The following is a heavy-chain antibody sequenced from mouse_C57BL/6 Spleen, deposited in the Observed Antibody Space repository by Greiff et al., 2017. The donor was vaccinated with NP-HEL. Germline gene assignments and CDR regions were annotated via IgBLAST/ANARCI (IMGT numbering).Heavy chain of an antibody. J-gene: IGHJ4*01. CDR3: ALTAQATRGAMDY. CDR1: GYAFSSYW. Sequence: VKLQQSGAELVKPGASVKISCKASGYAFSSYWMNWVKQRPGKGLEWIGQIYPGDGDTNYNGKFKGKATLTADKSSSTAYMQLSSLTSEDSAVYFCALTAQATRGAMDYWGQGTSVTVSS. CDR2: IYPGDGDT. D-gene: IGHD3-2*02. V-gene: IGHV1-80*01.